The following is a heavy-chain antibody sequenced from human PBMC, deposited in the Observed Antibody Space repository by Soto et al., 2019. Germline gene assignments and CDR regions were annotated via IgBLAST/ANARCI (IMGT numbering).Heavy chain of an antibody. J-gene: IGHJ3*02. CDR3: ARHWNYYDSSGYYSGRDAFDI. V-gene: IGHV4-4*02. CDR2: IYYGGST. Sequence: SETLSLTCTVSGDSISSTRWWSWLRQSPGKGLERIGYIYYGGSTNYNPSLKSRVTISVDTSKNQFSLKLSSVTAADTAVYYCARHWNYYDSSGYYSGRDAFDIWGQGTMVTVSS. D-gene: IGHD3-22*01. CDR1: GDSISSTRW.